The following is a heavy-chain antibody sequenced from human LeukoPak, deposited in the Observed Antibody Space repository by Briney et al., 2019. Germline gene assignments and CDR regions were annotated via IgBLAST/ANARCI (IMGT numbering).Heavy chain of an antibody. CDR2: ISAYNGNT. CDR1: GYTFTSYG. D-gene: IGHD3-10*01. V-gene: IGHV1-18*01. CDR3: ARALGDYGSGSYSDY. Sequence: ASVKVSCKASGYTFTSYGISWVRQAPGQGLEWMGWISAYNGNTNYAQKLQGRVTMTTDTSTSTAYMELRSLRSDDTAVYYCARALGDYGSGSYSDYWGQGTLVTVSS. J-gene: IGHJ4*02.